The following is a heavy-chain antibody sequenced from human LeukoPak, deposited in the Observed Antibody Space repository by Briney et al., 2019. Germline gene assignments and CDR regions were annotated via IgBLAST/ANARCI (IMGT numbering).Heavy chain of an antibody. CDR3: ARLGSEVRAPYNWFDP. CDR2: INPNSGGT. Sequence: ASVKVSCKASGYTFTGYYMQWVRQAPGQGLEWMGWINPNSGGTNYAQKFQGRVTMTRDTSISTAYMELSRLRSDDTAVYYCARLGSEVRAPYNWFDPWGQGTLVTVSS. D-gene: IGHD3-10*01. CDR1: GYTFTGYY. J-gene: IGHJ5*02. V-gene: IGHV1-2*02.